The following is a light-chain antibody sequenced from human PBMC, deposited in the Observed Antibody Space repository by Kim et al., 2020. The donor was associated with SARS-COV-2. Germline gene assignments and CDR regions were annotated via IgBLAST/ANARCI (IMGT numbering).Light chain of an antibody. J-gene: IGKJ1*01. CDR2: GAT. CDR3: QQYGYSPRT. CDR1: QTIANTY. Sequence: VLTQSPGTLSLSPGDTATLSCRTSQTIANTYLAWYQQRPGQAPRLLIYGATSRATAIPDRFSGSGSGTDFTLTISRLEPEDFAVYYCQQYGYSPRTFGKGTKVDIK. V-gene: IGKV3-20*01.